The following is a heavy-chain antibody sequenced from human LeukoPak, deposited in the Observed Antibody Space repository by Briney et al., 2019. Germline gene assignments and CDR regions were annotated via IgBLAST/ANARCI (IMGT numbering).Heavy chain of an antibody. CDR1: GFTFSSYA. V-gene: IGHV3-23*01. CDR2: ISGSGRST. D-gene: IGHD3-22*01. J-gene: IGHJ4*02. CDR3: AKDRILYYFDSSGYHY. Sequence: PGGSLRLSCAASGFTFSSYAMSWVRQAPGKGLEWVSAISGSGRSTYYADSVKGRFTISRDNAKNTLFLQMNILRADDTAVYYCAKDRILYYFDSSGYHYWGQGNLVTVSS.